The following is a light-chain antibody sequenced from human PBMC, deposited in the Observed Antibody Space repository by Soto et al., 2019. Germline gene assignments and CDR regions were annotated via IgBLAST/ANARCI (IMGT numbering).Light chain of an antibody. CDR1: QSVSSSY. CDR3: QQYGSSRWT. Sequence: EIVLTQSPGTLSLSPGEEATLSCRASQSVSSSYLAWYQQNRGQAPRLLIYGASARATGTPDRFSGSGSGTDFTLTITRLEPEDFAVYYCQQYGSSRWTFGQGTKV. V-gene: IGKV3-20*01. CDR2: GAS. J-gene: IGKJ1*01.